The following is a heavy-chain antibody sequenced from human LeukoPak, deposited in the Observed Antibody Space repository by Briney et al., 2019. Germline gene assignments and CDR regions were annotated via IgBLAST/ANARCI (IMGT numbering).Heavy chain of an antibody. D-gene: IGHD3-9*01. CDR2: INHSGST. CDR1: GGSFSGYY. Sequence: KPSETLSLTCAVYGGSFSGYYWSWIRQPPGKGLEWIGEINHSGSTNYNPSLKSRVTISVDTSKNQFSLKLSSVTAADTAVYYCASADIYYDKSGMDVWGQGTTVTVSS. CDR3: ASADIYYDKSGMDV. V-gene: IGHV4-34*01. J-gene: IGHJ6*02.